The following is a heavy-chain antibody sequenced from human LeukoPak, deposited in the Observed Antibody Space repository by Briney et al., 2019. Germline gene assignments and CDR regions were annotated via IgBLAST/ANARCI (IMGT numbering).Heavy chain of an antibody. CDR2: IKEDGTET. J-gene: IGHJ6*02. D-gene: IGHD3-3*01. CDR1: GFTFSSYA. Sequence: GGSLRLSCAASGFTFSSYAMSWVRLAPGKGLEWVANIKEDGTETYYVDSVKGRFTISRDNSKNTLYLQMNSLRAEDTAVYYCARNLGFLEWLPPTSYGMDVWGQGTTVTVSS. V-gene: IGHV3-7*01. CDR3: ARNLGFLEWLPPTSYGMDV.